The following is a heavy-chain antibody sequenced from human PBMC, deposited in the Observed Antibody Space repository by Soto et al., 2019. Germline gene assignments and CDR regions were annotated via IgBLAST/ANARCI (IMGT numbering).Heavy chain of an antibody. CDR2: VSYNGGDT. CDR1: GFTFSSYA. J-gene: IGHJ4*02. Sequence: GGSLRLSCAGSGFTFSSYAMTWVRQAPGKGLEWVSIVSYNGGDTYYADSVKGRFTISRDNSKDTVDLQMNGLRAEDTAVYYCARYIRGPTVYYFDFWGPGVLVTVSS. CDR3: ARYIRGPTVYYFDF. D-gene: IGHD1-1*01. V-gene: IGHV3-23*01.